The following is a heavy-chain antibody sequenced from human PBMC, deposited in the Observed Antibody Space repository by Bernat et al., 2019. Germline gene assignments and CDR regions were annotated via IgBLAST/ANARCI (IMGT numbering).Heavy chain of an antibody. Sequence: EVQLLESGGGLVQPGGSLRLSCAASGFTFSSYAMSWVRQAPGKGLEWVSASSGSGGSTYYAESVKGRFTIYRDNSKNTLYLQMNRLRAEDAAVYDCAREIAGAGIAPVDYWGQGTLVTVSS. CDR1: GFTFSSYA. D-gene: IGHD6-19*01. J-gene: IGHJ4*02. V-gene: IGHV3-23*01. CDR3: AREIAGAGIAPVDY. CDR2: SSGSGGST.